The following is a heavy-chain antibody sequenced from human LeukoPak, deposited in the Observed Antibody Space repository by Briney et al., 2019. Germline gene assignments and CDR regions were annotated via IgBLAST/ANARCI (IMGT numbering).Heavy chain of an antibody. Sequence: PGRSLRLSCAASGFTFDDYAIHWVRQAPGKGLEWVSGISWKSGNIGYADSVKGRFTISRDNAKNSLYLQMNSLRAEDTALYYCAREPFWSGYYSNLHFDYWGQGTLVTVSS. CDR2: ISWKSGNI. D-gene: IGHD3-3*01. CDR1: GFTFDDYA. J-gene: IGHJ4*02. CDR3: AREPFWSGYYSNLHFDY. V-gene: IGHV3-9*01.